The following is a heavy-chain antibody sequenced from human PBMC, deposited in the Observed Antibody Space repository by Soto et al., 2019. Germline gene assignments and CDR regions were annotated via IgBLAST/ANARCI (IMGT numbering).Heavy chain of an antibody. Sequence: QVHLVQSGAEVKRPGASVTVSCKASGYSFTNYGISWVRQAPGQGLEWMGWISGHNGNTNYAQKLQGRVTMTTDTSTSTAYMERRSLRSDDTAVYYCASDYYGSGSPRYPFFYCRQGTLVTVSS. J-gene: IGHJ4*02. CDR3: ASDYYGSGSPRYPFFY. D-gene: IGHD3-10*01. CDR1: GYSFTNYG. CDR2: ISGHNGNT. V-gene: IGHV1-18*01.